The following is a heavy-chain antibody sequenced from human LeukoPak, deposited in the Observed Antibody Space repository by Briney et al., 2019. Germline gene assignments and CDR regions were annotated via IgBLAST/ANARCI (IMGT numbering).Heavy chain of an antibody. CDR2: ISSSGSTI. V-gene: IGHV3-11*04. CDR3: ARGPMVRGVFIRRSKSGYFDS. D-gene: IGHD3-10*01. CDR1: GFTFSDYH. Sequence: GGSLRLSCAASGFTFSDYHMRWIRQAPGKGLEWVSYISSSGSTIHYADSVKGRFTISRDNAKNSLYLQMNSLRAEDTALYYCARGPMVRGVFIRRSKSGYFDSWGQGTLVTVSS. J-gene: IGHJ4*02.